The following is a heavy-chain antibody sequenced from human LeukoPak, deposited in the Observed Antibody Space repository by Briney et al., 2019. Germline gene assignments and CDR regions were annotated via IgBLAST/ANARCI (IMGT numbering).Heavy chain of an antibody. CDR1: GFTVSSNY. CDR3: ASGSNSESYYGY. Sequence: GGSLRLSCAASGFTVSSNYMSWVRQAPGKGLEWVSVIYSGGSTYYADSVKGRFTIPRDNSKNTLYLQMNSLRAEDTAVYYCASGSNSESYYGYWGQGTLVTVSS. V-gene: IGHV3-66*01. J-gene: IGHJ4*02. D-gene: IGHD1-26*01. CDR2: IYSGGST.